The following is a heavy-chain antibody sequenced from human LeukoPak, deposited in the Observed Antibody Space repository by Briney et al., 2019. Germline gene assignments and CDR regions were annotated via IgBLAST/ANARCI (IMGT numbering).Heavy chain of an antibody. CDR3: VMYGDYVEIFDY. V-gene: IGHV5-51*01. CDR2: IFPGGSDI. J-gene: IGHJ4*02. Sequence: GESLKISCKGSGYTFTRHWTGWVRQTPGKGLEWMGFIFPGGSDIRYSPSFQGQVTISADRSITTAYLQWSSLKASETAIYYCVMYGDYVEIFDYWGQGTLVTVSS. D-gene: IGHD4-17*01. CDR1: GYTFTRHW.